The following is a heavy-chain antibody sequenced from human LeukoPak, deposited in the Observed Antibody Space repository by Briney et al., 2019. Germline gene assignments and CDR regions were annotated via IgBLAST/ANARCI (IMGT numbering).Heavy chain of an antibody. J-gene: IGHJ4*02. Sequence: GGSLRLSCAASGFTFSSLWMHWVRQAPGKGLVWVSRIASDGSTVYADSVKGRFTISRDKAKDTVYLQMNSLRVEDTAVYYCVGSGGWPGYWGQGTLVTVSS. D-gene: IGHD1-26*01. CDR2: IASDGST. V-gene: IGHV3-74*01. CDR3: VGSGGWPGY. CDR1: GFTFSSLW.